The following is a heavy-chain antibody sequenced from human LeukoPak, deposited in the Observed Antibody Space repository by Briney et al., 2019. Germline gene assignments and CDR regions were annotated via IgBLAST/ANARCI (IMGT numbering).Heavy chain of an antibody. Sequence: GESLKISGRGSGYSFTSNWIGWVRQLPGKGLEWMGIIYPGDSDTRYSPSFQGQVTISADKSISTAYLQWSSLKASDTAMYYCARILKEYSNWYFDLWGRGTLVTVSS. J-gene: IGHJ2*01. D-gene: IGHD6-6*01. CDR1: GYSFTSNW. V-gene: IGHV5-51*03. CDR2: IYPGDSDT. CDR3: ARILKEYSNWYFDL.